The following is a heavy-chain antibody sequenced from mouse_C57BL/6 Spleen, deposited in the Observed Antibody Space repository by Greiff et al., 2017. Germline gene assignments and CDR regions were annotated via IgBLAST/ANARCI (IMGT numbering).Heavy chain of an antibody. J-gene: IGHJ4*01. V-gene: IGHV1-50*01. CDR1: GYTFTSYW. CDR2: IDPSDSYT. Sequence: VQLQQSGAELVKPGASVKLSCKASGYTFTSYWMQWVKQRPGQGLEWIGEIDPSDSYTNYNQKFKGKATLTVDTSSSTAYMQLSSLTSEDSAVYCCELNARDYWGQGTSVTVSS. CDR3: ELNARDY.